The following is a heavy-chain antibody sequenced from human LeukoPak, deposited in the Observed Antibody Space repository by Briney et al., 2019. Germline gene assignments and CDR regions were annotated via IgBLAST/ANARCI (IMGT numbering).Heavy chain of an antibody. CDR1: GFTVSSNY. Sequence: GGSLRLSCAASGFTVSSNYMSWVRQAPGKGLEWVSVIYSGGSTYYADSVKGRFTISRDNSKNTLYLQMNSLRAEDTAVYYCASPLGYYYYMDVWGKGTTVTVSS. V-gene: IGHV3-66*01. CDR2: IYSGGST. J-gene: IGHJ6*03. CDR3: ASPLGYYYYMDV.